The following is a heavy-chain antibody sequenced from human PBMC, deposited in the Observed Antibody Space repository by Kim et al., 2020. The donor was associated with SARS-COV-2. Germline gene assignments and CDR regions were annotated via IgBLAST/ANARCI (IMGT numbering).Heavy chain of an antibody. Sequence: GGSLRLSCAASGFTFSSFGMNWVRQAPGKGLEWVSYISSSSNTIYYADSVKGRFTISRDNAKNSLYLQMNSLRDEDTAVYYCAGSVVPAAIGTHYYYGMDVWGQGTTVTVSS. CDR3: AGSVVPAAIGTHYYYGMDV. D-gene: IGHD2-2*02. CDR1: GFTFSSFG. CDR2: ISSSSNTI. V-gene: IGHV3-48*02. J-gene: IGHJ6*02.